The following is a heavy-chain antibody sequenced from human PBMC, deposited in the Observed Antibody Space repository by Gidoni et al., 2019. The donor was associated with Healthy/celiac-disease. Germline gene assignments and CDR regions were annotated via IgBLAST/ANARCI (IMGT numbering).Heavy chain of an antibody. Sequence: EVQLVQSGAEVKKPGESRRISCQGSGYSFTSYCISCGRQMPGKGLEWMGRIDPGDSYTNYSPSFQGHVTISADKSISTAYLQWSSLKASDTAMYYCARRRGYYDSSGLYYYYGMDVWGQGTTVTVSS. CDR2: IDPGDSYT. J-gene: IGHJ6*02. CDR3: ARRRGYYDSSGLYYYYGMDV. D-gene: IGHD3-22*01. V-gene: IGHV5-10-1*01. CDR1: GYSFTSYC.